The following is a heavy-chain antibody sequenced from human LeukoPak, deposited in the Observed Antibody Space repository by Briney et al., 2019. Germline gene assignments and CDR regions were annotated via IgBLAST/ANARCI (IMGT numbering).Heavy chain of an antibody. V-gene: IGHV3-20*04. CDR3: ARDPYSGSYGDYYYYYMDV. J-gene: IGHJ6*03. Sequence: GGSLRLSCAASRFTFDEYGMSWVRQTAGKGLEWVSGINCNGRSIGYADSVKGRFTISRDNAKSSLYLQMNSLRDEDTAVYYCARDPYSGSYGDYYYYYMDVWGKGTTVTIPS. D-gene: IGHD1-26*01. CDR1: RFTFDEYG. CDR2: INCNGRSI.